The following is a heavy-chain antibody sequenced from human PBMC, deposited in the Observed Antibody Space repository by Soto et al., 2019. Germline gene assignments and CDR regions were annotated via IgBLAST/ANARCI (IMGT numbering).Heavy chain of an antibody. J-gene: IGHJ4*02. V-gene: IGHV5-51*01. CDR2: IYPGDSDI. CDR3: ARSSSLTTVAN. D-gene: IGHD4-17*01. CDR1: GFGFSSFW. Sequence: PGESLKISCKGSGFGFSSFWIAWVRQVPGKGLEWMGIIYPGDSDIRYSPSFQGQVTISADKSTSTAYLQWRSLKASDTAVYFCARSSSLTTVANWGQGTQVTVPS.